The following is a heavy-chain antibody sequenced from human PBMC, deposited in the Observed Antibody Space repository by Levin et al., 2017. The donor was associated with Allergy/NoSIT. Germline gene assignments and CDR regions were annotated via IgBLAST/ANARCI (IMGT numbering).Heavy chain of an antibody. CDR1: GFTFSTYG. Sequence: GGSLRLSCAASGFTFSTYGMHWVRQAPGKGLEWVAGMSKDGSKKDYADSVKGRFTISRDNSKNTLYLQMNSMGAEDTAIDFCAGGGPGNFFYNFWGQGTLVTVSS. CDR2: MSKDGSKK. V-gene: IGHV3-30*03. D-gene: IGHD3-10*01. J-gene: IGHJ4*02. CDR3: AGGGPGNFFYNF.